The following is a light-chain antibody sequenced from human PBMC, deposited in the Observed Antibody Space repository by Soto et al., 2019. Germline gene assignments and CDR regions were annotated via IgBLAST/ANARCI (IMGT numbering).Light chain of an antibody. CDR2: GAS. Sequence: IVLTQSLGTLALSAGEGAMVSCRTSQSVSSSYLAWYQQKPGQAPRLLIYGASSRATGIPDRFSGSGSGTDFTLTLNRLEPEDFAVYYCQQYITSPRTFGQGTKVDI. V-gene: IGKV3-20*01. J-gene: IGKJ1*01. CDR1: QSVSSSY. CDR3: QQYITSPRT.